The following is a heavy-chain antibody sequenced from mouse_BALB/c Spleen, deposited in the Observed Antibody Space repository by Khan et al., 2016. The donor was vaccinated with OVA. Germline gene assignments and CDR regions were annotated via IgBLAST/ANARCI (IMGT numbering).Heavy chain of an antibody. V-gene: IGHV1-4*01. CDR1: GYTFTSYT. D-gene: IGHD1-2*01. CDR2: INPSSGYT. CDR3: ARRTTACTMDY. J-gene: IGHJ4*01. Sequence: QVQLQQPGAELARPGASVKMSCKASGYTFTSYTMHWVKQRPGQGLEWIGYINPSSGYTNYNQKFKDKATLIADKSSSTAYMQLSSLTSEDSAVYYCARRTTACTMDYWGQGTSVTVSS.